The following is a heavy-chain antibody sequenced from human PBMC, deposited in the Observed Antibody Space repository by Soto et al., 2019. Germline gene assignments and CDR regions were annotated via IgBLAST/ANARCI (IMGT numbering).Heavy chain of an antibody. CDR2: TYYRSKWHS. D-gene: IGHD2-15*01. CDR3: ARSGPGGYIDH. Sequence: SQTLSLTCDISGDSVSSKNAAWNWIRQSPSRGLEWLGRTYYRSKWHSGYAVSVRSRVSISPDTSKNRFSLQLNSVTPDGTAVYYCARSGPGGYIDHWGRGTLVTVSS. J-gene: IGHJ4*02. V-gene: IGHV6-1*01. CDR1: GDSVSSKNAA.